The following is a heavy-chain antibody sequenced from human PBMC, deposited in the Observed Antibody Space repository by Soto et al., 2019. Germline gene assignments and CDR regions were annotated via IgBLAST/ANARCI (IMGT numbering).Heavy chain of an antibody. J-gene: IGHJ6*02. D-gene: IGHD1-1*01. CDR2: ISGSGGSI. CDR1: GFTFSTYA. V-gene: IGHV3-23*01. Sequence: EVQLLESGGGLVQPGGSLRLSCAASGFTFSTYAMNWVRQAPGNGLGWVSAISGSGGSIHYADSVKGRFIISRDNSKNTLYLQMNSLRDEDTAVYHCVKGYWKGDVWGQGTTVTVSS. CDR3: VKGYWKGDV.